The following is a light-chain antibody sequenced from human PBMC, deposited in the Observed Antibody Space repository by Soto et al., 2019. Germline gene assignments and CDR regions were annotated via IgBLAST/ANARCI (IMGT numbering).Light chain of an antibody. J-gene: IGKJ2*01. CDR1: QSVSSS. CDR2: DAS. CDR3: QQRSNWPPTT. Sequence: EIVLTQSPATLSLSPGERATLSCRASQSVSSSLGWYQQKPGQAPRLLISDASNRAPGIPARFSGCGSGTDFTLTFSSLEPEDFAVYYCQQRSNWPPTTFGQGTKLEIK. V-gene: IGKV3-11*01.